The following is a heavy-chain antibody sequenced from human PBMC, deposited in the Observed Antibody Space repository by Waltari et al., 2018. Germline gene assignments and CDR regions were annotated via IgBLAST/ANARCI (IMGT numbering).Heavy chain of an antibody. D-gene: IGHD3-10*01. CDR1: GFTFSSYA. CDR2: IRGSGGST. CDR3: AMVRGVIQLDY. V-gene: IGHV3-23*01. J-gene: IGHJ4*02. Sequence: EVQLLESGGGLVQPGGSLRLSCAASGFTFSSYATSWVRQARGKGMEWVSAIRGSGGSTNYAEAVKGRFTISRDNSKNTLYLQMNSLRAEDTAVYYCAMVRGVIQLDYWGQGTLVTVSS.